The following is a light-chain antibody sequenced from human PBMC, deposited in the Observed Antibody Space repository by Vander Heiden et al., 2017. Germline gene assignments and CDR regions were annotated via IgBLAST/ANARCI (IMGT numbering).Light chain of an antibody. Sequence: QSVLTQPPSASGTPGQRVTISCSGSSSNIGSNTVNWYQHLPGPAPKLLIHNINQRPSGVPDRFSGSKSGTSASLAISGLQSEDEADYYCATWDDGLNGVVFGGGTKLTVL. V-gene: IGLV1-44*01. CDR1: SSNIGSNT. CDR3: ATWDDGLNGVV. J-gene: IGLJ2*01. CDR2: NIN.